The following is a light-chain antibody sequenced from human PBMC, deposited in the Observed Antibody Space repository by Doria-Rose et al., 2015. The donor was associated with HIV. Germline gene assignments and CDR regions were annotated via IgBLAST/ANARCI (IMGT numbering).Light chain of an antibody. CDR1: QGIITF. CDR2: AAS. Sequence: VIITCRSSQGIITFLALYQQNPGRVPKLLIYAASTLQSGVPSRFSGSGSGTDFSLTISTLQPEDVAIYYCQNYNSAKLTVGGGRKVE. V-gene: IGKV1-27*01. CDR3: QNYNSAKLT. J-gene: IGKJ4*01.